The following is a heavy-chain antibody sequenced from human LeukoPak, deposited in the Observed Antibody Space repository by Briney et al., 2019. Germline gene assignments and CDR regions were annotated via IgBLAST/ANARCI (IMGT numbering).Heavy chain of an antibody. CDR2: IYYSGST. Sequence: SETLSLTCTVSGGSISSSSYYWGWIRQPPGKGLEWIGSIYYSGSTYYNPSLKSRVTISVDTSKNQFSLKLSSVTAADTAVYYRARHPTDDYGDYYGMDVWGQGTTVTVSS. J-gene: IGHJ6*02. D-gene: IGHD4-17*01. CDR1: GGSISSSSYY. V-gene: IGHV4-39*01. CDR3: ARHPTDDYGDYYGMDV.